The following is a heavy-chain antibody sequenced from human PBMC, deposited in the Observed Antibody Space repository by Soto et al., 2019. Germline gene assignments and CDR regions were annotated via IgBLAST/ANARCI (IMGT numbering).Heavy chain of an antibody. J-gene: IGHJ6*02. CDR3: AARPHQKSGLEL. V-gene: IGHV4-30-2*01. D-gene: IGHD6-6*01. CDR1: GGSIRTLDYS. CDR2: VYENGNA. Sequence: PSETLSLTCSVSGGSIRTLDYSWNWIRQPPGKAPESIGYVYENGNAYPEPSLKSRVTISIDVAKNQFSLKMTSITAADAGLYSCAARPHQKSGLELWGPGTTVTVSS.